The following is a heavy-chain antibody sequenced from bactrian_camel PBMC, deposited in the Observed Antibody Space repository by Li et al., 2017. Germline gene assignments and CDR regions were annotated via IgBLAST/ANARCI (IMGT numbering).Heavy chain of an antibody. Sequence: HVQLVESGGGLVQPGGSLRLSCAASGFTFSTYALSWFRQTPGKGLEWVSSIYSDGSNTHYADSVKGRFTIPRDNAKNTVYLQMNSLKSEDTAMYYCAARSVGWCPLFEHWLGKRAYTPGGYFANWSQGTQVTVS. CDR2: IYSDGSNT. CDR3: AARSVGWCPLFEHWLGKRAYTPGGYFAN. J-gene: IGHJ6*01. D-gene: IGHD1*01. V-gene: IGHV3S7*01. CDR1: GFTFSTYA.